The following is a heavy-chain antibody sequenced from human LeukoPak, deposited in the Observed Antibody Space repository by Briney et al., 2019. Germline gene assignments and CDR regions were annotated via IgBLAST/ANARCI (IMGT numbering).Heavy chain of an antibody. CDR2: ISSSSSYT. J-gene: IGHJ4*02. V-gene: IGHV3-11*06. CDR3: ARAPLTAGYTYGLIDY. Sequence: PGGSLRLSCAAPGFTFSEYYMTWIRQAPGKGLEWVSYISSSSSYTNYVDSVKGRFTISRDNAKNSLYLQMNSLRAEDTAVYYCARAPLTAGYTYGLIDYWGQGTLVTVSS. D-gene: IGHD5-18*01. CDR1: GFTFSEYY.